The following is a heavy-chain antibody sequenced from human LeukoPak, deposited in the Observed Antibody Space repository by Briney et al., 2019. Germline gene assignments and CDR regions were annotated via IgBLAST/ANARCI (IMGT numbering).Heavy chain of an antibody. CDR2: ISRSGEST. CDR3: AKDSHWILFDD. Sequence: PGGSLRLSCAASGFTFSGFAMSWIRQAPGKGLEWVSSISRSGESTFYADSVRGRFTISRDNSKNTVSLQMNSLRDEDTAVYYCAKDSHWILFDDWGQGTLVTVSS. V-gene: IGHV3-23*01. J-gene: IGHJ4*02. CDR1: GFTFSGFA. D-gene: IGHD2-2*03.